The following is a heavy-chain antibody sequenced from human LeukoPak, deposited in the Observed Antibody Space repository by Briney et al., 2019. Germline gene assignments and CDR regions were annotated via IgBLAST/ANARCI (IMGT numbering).Heavy chain of an antibody. CDR3: AREDTRRGSRGYFDY. CDR2: ISGDNGST. CDR1: GYTFSSYG. V-gene: IGHV1-18*01. D-gene: IGHD2-2*01. J-gene: IGHJ4*02. Sequence: AAVNVSCKASGYTFSSYGISWVRQAPRQGREWMGWISGDNGSTNYAQKLQGRVTMTTDTSTNTAYMALRSLRSDDSAIYYCAREDTRRGSRGYFDYWGQGTLVTVSS.